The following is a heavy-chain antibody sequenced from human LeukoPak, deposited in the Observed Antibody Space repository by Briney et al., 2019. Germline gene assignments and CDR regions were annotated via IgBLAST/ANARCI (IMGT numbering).Heavy chain of an antibody. CDR2: SYYTGRT. D-gene: IGHD7-27*01. CDR1: GGSLSSYY. Sequence: SETLSLTCTVSGGSLSSYYWSWIRQTPGKGLEWIGNSYYTGRTKYNPSLKGRLTILVDTSRNQFSLELSSVTAADTAVYYCARHVGKWGFDYWGQGTPVTVSS. CDR3: ARHVGKWGFDY. J-gene: IGHJ4*02. V-gene: IGHV4-59*08.